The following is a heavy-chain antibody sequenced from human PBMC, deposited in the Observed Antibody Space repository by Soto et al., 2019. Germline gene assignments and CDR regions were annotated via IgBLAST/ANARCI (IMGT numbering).Heavy chain of an antibody. CDR3: ARDPTTGLDY. Sequence: GGSLRLSCAASGFTFSSDWMHWVRQAPGKGLVWVSRINGDGSDTGYADSVKGRFIISRDNVKSTLYLQMNSVRAEDTAVYYCARDPTTGLDYWGQGTLVTVSS. J-gene: IGHJ4*02. V-gene: IGHV3-74*01. CDR2: INGDGSDT. CDR1: GFTFSSDW. D-gene: IGHD1-1*01.